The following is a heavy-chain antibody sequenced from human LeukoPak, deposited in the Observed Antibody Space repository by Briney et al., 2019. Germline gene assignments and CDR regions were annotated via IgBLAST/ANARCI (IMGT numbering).Heavy chain of an antibody. V-gene: IGHV3-48*03. CDR3: TTLGYHLDS. J-gene: IGHJ4*02. Sequence: GGSLRLSCAASGFYFSAYEMNWVRQAPGKGLEWVSYISGTDRTTSYADSVRGRFTISRDNAKNSLYLQMNSLRAEDTALYYCTTLGYHLDSWGQGALVTVSS. D-gene: IGHD3-22*01. CDR1: GFYFSAYE. CDR2: ISGTDRTT.